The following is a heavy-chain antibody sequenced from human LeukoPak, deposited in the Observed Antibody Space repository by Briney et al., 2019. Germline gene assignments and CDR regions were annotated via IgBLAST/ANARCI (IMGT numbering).Heavy chain of an antibody. CDR1: GFTFSTYA. CDR3: ARSGRFGELGFDY. Sequence: GGSLRLSCAASGFTFSTYAMHWVRQAPGKGLEWVAAISYDGSNKNYADSVKGRFTISRDNSKNTLFLQMNSLRAEDTAVYYCARSGRFGELGFDYWGQGTLVTVSS. CDR2: ISYDGSNK. D-gene: IGHD3-10*01. V-gene: IGHV3-30*04. J-gene: IGHJ4*01.